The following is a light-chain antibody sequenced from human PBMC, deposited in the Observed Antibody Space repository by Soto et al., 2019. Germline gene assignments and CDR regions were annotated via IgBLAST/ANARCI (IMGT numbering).Light chain of an antibody. CDR2: EVV. CDR3: KSYAGSNTYV. V-gene: IGLV2-8*01. CDR1: KNDIGVYDF. Sequence: QSVLTQPPSASGSPGQSVTISCTGTKNDIGVYDFVSWYQHHPGKAPRLIIYEVVQRPSGVPDRFSGSKSGNTASLTVSGLQAADEAHYFCKSYAGSNTYVFGSVTKVTV. J-gene: IGLJ1*01.